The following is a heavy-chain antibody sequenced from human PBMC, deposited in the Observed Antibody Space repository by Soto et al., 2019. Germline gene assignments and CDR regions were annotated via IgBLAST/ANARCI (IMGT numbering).Heavy chain of an antibody. CDR3: ARFSNYVGYYYGMDV. V-gene: IGHV5-51*01. Sequence: GESLKISCKGSGYSFTSYWIGWVRQMPGKGLEWMGIIYPGDSDTRYSPSFQGQVTISADKSISTAYLQWSSLKASDTAMYYCARFSNYVGYYYGMDVSGQGTTVTVSS. D-gene: IGHD4-4*01. CDR1: GYSFTSYW. CDR2: IYPGDSDT. J-gene: IGHJ6*02.